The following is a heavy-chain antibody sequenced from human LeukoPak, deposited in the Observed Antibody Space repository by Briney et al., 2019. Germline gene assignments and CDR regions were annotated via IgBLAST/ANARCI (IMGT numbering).Heavy chain of an antibody. V-gene: IGHV3-74*01. CDR2: INSEGSST. J-gene: IGHJ4*02. Sequence: HSGGSLRLSCAASGFTFSNYYMSWIRQAPGKGMVWVSRINSEGSSTSYADSVKGRFTISRDNAKNTLYLQMNSLRAEDTAVYYCIRAYDYGGQGTLVTVSS. CDR1: GFTFSNYY. CDR3: IRAYDY.